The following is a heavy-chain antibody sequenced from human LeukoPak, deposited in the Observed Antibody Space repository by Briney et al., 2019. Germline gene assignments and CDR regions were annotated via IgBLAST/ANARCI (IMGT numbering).Heavy chain of an antibody. CDR3: ARVLIWFGQLQNWFDP. CDR1: GGSMTNNTFY. Sequence: SETLSLTCTVSGGSMTNNTFYWGWIRQPPGKGLEWIGSNYHTGPTYYNPSLKSRITISVDTSKNQFSLKLSSVTAADTAVYYCARVLIWFGQLQNWFDPWGPGTLVTVSS. J-gene: IGHJ5*02. D-gene: IGHD3-10*01. V-gene: IGHV4-39*07. CDR2: NYHTGPT.